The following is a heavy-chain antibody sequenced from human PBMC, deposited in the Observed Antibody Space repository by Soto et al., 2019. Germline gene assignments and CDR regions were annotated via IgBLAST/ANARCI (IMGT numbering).Heavy chain of an antibody. D-gene: IGHD2-21*02. CDR2: ISGSGGST. Sequence: GGSLRLSCAASGFTFSSYAMSWVRQAPGKGLEWVSAISGSGGSTYYADSVKGQFTISRVNSKNSLYLQMNSLRAEDTAVYYCSCCPCGGDCLVEYFQHWGQGTLVTVSS. CDR1: GFTFSSYA. V-gene: IGHV3-23*01. CDR3: SCCPCGGDCLVEYFQH. J-gene: IGHJ1*01.